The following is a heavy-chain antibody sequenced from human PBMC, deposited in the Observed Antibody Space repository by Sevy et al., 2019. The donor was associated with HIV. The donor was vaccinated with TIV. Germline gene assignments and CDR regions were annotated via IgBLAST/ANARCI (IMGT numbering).Heavy chain of an antibody. D-gene: IGHD5-18*01. CDR3: ARAGDTAMVGYYYYGMDV. CDR2: IIPIFGTA. CDR1: GGTFSSYA. J-gene: IGHJ6*02. V-gene: IGHV1-69*13. Sequence: ASVKVSCKASGGTFSSYAISWVRQAPGQGLEWMGGIIPIFGTANYAQKFQGRVTITAHESTSTAYMELSSLRSEDTAVYYCARAGDTAMVGYYYYGMDVWGQGTTVTVSS.